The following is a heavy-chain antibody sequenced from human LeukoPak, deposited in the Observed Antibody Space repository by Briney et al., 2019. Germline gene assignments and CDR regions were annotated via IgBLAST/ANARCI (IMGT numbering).Heavy chain of an antibody. CDR2: IGTAGDT. J-gene: IGHJ5*02. Sequence: PGGSLRLSCAASGFTFSSYDMHWVRQATGKGLEWVSAIGTAGDTYYPGSVKGRFTISRENAKNSLYLQMNSLRAGDTAVYYCARGVAAAGRVGNWFDPWGQGTLVTVSS. CDR3: ARGVAAAGRVGNWFDP. D-gene: IGHD6-13*01. CDR1: GFTFSSYD. V-gene: IGHV3-13*01.